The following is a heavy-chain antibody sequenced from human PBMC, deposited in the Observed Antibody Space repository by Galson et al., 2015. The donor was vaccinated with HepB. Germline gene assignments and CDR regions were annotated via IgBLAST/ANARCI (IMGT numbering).Heavy chain of an antibody. V-gene: IGHV3-30-3*01. J-gene: IGHJ4*02. CDR3: ARVYDSSGYYHFDY. CDR2: ISYDGSNK. D-gene: IGHD3-22*01. CDR1: GFTFSSYA. Sequence: SLRLSCAASGFTFSSYAMHWVRQAPGKGLEWVAVISYDGSNKYYADSVKGRFTISRDNSKNTLYLQMNSLRAEDTAVYYCARVYDSSGYYHFDYWGQGTLVTVSS.